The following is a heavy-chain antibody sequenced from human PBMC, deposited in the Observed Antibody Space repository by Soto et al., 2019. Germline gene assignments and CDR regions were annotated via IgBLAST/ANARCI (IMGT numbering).Heavy chain of an antibody. V-gene: IGHV1-3*01. CDR2: INAGNGNT. J-gene: IGHJ2*01. D-gene: IGHD1-26*01. CDR1: GYTFTSYA. CDR3: ARAKWELQSYWYFDL. Sequence: QVQLVQSGAEVKKPGASVKVSCKASGYTFTSYAMHWVRQAPGQRLEWMGWINAGNGNTKYSQKFQGRVTITRDTSASTAYMELSSLRSEDTAVYYCARAKWELQSYWYFDLWGRGTLVTVSS.